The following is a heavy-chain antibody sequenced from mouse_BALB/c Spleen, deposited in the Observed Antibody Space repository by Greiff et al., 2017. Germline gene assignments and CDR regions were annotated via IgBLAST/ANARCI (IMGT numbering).Heavy chain of an antibody. V-gene: IGHV1S81*02. CDR1: GYTFTSYW. J-gene: IGHJ4*01. Sequence: QVQLQQPGAELVKPGASVKLSCKASGYTFTSYWMHWVKQRPGQGLEWIGEINPSNGRTNYNEKFKSKATLTVDKSSSTAYMQLSSLTSEDSAVYYYAIYDGYHNYAMDYWGQGTSVTVSS. CDR3: AIYDGYHNYAMDY. CDR2: INPSNGRT. D-gene: IGHD2-3*01.